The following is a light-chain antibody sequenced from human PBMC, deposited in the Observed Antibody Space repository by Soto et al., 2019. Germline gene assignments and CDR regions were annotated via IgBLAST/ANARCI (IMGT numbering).Light chain of an antibody. J-gene: IGKJ2*01. Sequence: DIQMTQSPSSLSASVGDRVTITCRASQSISSYLNWYQQKPGKAPNLLIYAASTLQSGVPSRFSGSGSGTDFTLTISNLQPEDFATYFCQQSYTTPVYSFGQGTKVDIK. CDR2: AAS. V-gene: IGKV1-39*01. CDR1: QSISSY. CDR3: QQSYTTPVYS.